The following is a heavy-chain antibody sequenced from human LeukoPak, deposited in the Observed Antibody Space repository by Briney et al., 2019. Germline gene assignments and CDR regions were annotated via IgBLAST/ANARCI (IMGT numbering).Heavy chain of an antibody. CDR2: IIPIFGTA. CDR3: ARDSPGPYCSGGSCYPLEYFQH. CDR1: GGTFSSYA. Sequence: SVKVSCKASGGTFSSYAISWVRQAPGQGLEWMGGIIPIFGTANYAQKFQGRVTITADESASTAYMELSSLRSEDTAVYYCARDSPGPYCSGGSCYPLEYFQHWGQGTLVTVSS. J-gene: IGHJ1*01. D-gene: IGHD2-15*01. V-gene: IGHV1-69*01.